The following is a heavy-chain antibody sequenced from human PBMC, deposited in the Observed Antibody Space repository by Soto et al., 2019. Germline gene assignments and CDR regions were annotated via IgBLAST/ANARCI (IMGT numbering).Heavy chain of an antibody. CDR2: IIPIFGNT. CDR1: GGTLNSYA. Sequence: QVQLVQSGVEVKKPGSSVKVSCKASGGTLNSYAIDWVRQAPGQGLEWRGGIIPIFGNTYYAQRLQGGVKLTADESTRTAYMELSTLTSEDTAVYYCARGTVTGSEYNFYYYGMDVWGQGTTVIVSS. CDR3: ARGTVTGSEYNFYYYGMDV. V-gene: IGHV1-69*12. D-gene: IGHD1-1*01. J-gene: IGHJ6*02.